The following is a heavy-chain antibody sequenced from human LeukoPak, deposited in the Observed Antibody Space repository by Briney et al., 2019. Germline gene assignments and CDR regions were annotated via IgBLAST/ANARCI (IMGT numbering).Heavy chain of an antibody. V-gene: IGHV4-39*01. CDR3: ARHGEGYGSGIGLSDLFGYYYYYGMDV. J-gene: IGHJ6*02. CDR2: IYYSGST. CDR1: GASISSSSYY. D-gene: IGHD3-10*01. Sequence: PSETLSLTCAVSGASISSSSYYWGWIRQPPGKGLEWIGSIYYSGSTYYNPSLKSRVTISVDTSKNQFSLKLSSVTAADTAVYYCARHGEGYGSGIGLSDLFGYYYYYGMDVWGQGTTVTVSS.